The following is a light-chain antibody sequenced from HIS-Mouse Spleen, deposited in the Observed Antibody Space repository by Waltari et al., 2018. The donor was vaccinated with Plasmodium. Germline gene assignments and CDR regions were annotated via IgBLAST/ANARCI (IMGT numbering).Light chain of an antibody. V-gene: IGLV2-23*03. CDR2: EGS. CDR1: SSDVGRYNL. J-gene: IGLJ3*02. Sequence: QSALTQPASVSGSPGHPTTISCPGTSSDVGRYNLGSWYQQHPGKAPNLMIYEGSKRPSVVSNRFSGSKSGNTASLTISGLQAEDEADYYCCSYAGSSTFVFGGGTKLTVL. CDR3: CSYAGSSTFV.